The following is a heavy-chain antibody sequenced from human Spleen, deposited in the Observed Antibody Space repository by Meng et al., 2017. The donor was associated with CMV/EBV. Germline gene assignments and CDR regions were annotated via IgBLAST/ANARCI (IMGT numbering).Heavy chain of an antibody. V-gene: IGHV1-2*02. CDR2: INPNSGAT. CDR1: GYTFPAYY. CDR3: ARRYITAAFYGMDV. J-gene: IGHJ6*02. Sequence: ASVKVSCKASGYTFPAYYINWVRQAPGQGLEWMGWINPNSGATDYAQRFQGRVTMTRDTSSSTAYMEVTGLRSDDTAIYYCARRYITAAFYGMDVWGLGTTVTVSS. D-gene: IGHD6-13*01.